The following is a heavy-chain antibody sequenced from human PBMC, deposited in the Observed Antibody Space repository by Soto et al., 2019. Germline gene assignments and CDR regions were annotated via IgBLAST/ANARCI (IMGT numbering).Heavy chain of an antibody. D-gene: IGHD3-22*01. V-gene: IGHV4-31*03. CDR1: GGSISSGGYY. J-gene: IGHJ4*02. CDR2: ISSGGST. Sequence: QVQLQESGPGLVKPSQTLSLTCTVSGGSISSGGYYWSWIRQHPGKGLEWIGYISSGGSTYYNPSLESRVTIAVDTSKNQFSLKLRSVTAADTAVYYCARDALSRDSIWGQGTLVTVSS. CDR3: ARDALSRDSI.